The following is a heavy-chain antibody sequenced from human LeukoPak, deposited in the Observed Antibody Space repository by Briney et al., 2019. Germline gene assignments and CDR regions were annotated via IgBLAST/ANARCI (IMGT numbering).Heavy chain of an antibody. Sequence: GGSLRLSCAASGFTFSDYWIHWVRQAPGKGLVWVSRINTDGSITNYADSVKGRFTISRDNSKNTLYLQMNSLRAEDTAVYYCARELPEDAFDIWGQGTMVTVSS. D-gene: IGHD1-26*01. CDR1: GFTFSDYW. J-gene: IGHJ3*02. CDR3: ARELPEDAFDI. V-gene: IGHV3-74*01. CDR2: INTDGSIT.